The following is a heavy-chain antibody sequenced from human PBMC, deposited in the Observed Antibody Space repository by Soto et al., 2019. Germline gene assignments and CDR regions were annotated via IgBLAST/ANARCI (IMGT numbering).Heavy chain of an antibody. CDR1: GYTFSNYH. V-gene: IGHV1-2*02. J-gene: IGHJ4*02. CDR3: ARISGSYSDFDF. CDR2: IDPNSGGT. D-gene: IGHD1-26*01. Sequence: ASVKVSCKASGYTFSNYHIHWVRQAPGQGLEWLGWIDPNSGGTKYAQKFQGRVTVTREPSITTAFMELDSLTSDDTAVYCCARISGSYSDFDFWGQGTLVTVSS.